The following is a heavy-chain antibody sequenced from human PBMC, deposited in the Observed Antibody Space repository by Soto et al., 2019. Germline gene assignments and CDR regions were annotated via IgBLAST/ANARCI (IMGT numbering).Heavy chain of an antibody. D-gene: IGHD2-15*01. CDR1: GFTFRSYG. J-gene: IGHJ6*02. CDR3: GKDTLDCSGGDCPLYYYYGMDV. V-gene: IGHV3-30*18. Sequence: QVQLVESGGGVVQPGRSLRLSCAASGFTFRSYGMHWVRQAPGKGLEWLAVISNDGTNKYLADSVKGRLTLSRDHSRNTLSLEINNLRPEDTAVYYCGKDTLDCSGGDCPLYYYYGMDVWGQGTTVTVSS. CDR2: ISNDGTNK.